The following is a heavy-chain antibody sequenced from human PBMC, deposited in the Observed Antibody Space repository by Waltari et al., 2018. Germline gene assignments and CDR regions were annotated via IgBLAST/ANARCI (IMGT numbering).Heavy chain of an antibody. Sequence: QVQLQQWGAGLLKPSETLSLTCAVYGGSFSGYYWSWIRQPPGKGLEWIGEINHSGRTNYNPSLKSRVTISVDTSKNQFSLKLSSVTAADTAVYYCAREGGPHYGSGSYYRGYYYYYMDVWGKGTTVTVSS. J-gene: IGHJ6*03. D-gene: IGHD3-10*01. CDR1: GGSFSGYY. CDR3: AREGGPHYGSGSYYRGYYYYYMDV. V-gene: IGHV4-34*01. CDR2: INHSGRT.